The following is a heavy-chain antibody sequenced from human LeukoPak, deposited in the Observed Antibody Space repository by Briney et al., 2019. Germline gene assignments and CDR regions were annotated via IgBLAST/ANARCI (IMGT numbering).Heavy chain of an antibody. V-gene: IGHV4-39*07. J-gene: IGHJ6*03. Sequence: SETLSLTCTVSGGSITSSSHYWGWIRQPPGKGLEWIGSIYYSGSTYYNPSLKSRVTISVDTSKNQFSLKLSSVSAADTAVYYCARRRDSSSLFYSYYYMDVWGTGTTVTISS. D-gene: IGHD6-6*01. CDR2: IYYSGST. CDR1: GGSITSSSHY. CDR3: ARRRDSSSLFYSYYYMDV.